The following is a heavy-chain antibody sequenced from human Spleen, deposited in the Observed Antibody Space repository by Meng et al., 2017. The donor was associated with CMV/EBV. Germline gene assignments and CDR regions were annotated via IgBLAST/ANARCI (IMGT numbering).Heavy chain of an antibody. V-gene: IGHV2-26*01. CDR2: IFSNDEK. Sequence: SGPTLVKPTATLTLTCSVSGFSFNSPTMGVSWIRQPPGKALEWLAHIFSNDEKSYSTSLKTRLTISKDTSKRQVVLTMTNMDPVDTGRYFCARVISSGTDYHYGLDVWGQGTTVTVSS. CDR3: ARVISSGTDYHYGLDV. D-gene: IGHD3/OR15-3a*01. J-gene: IGHJ6*02. CDR1: GFSFNSPTMG.